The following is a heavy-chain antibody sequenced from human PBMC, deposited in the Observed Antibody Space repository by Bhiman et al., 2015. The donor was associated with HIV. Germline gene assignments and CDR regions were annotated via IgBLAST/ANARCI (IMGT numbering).Heavy chain of an antibody. D-gene: IGHD3-10*01. J-gene: IGHJ4*02. CDR1: GFSFSTYT. V-gene: IGHV3-21*03. CDR3: ASGSGSVNFDY. CDR2: ISSSSSYI. Sequence: EVQLVESGGGLVKPGGSLRLSCTASGFSFSTYTMNWVRQAPGKGLEWVSSISSSSSYIYYADSVKGRFTISRDNAKNSLYLQMNSLRAEDTGVYNCASGSGSVNFDYWGQGTLVTVSS.